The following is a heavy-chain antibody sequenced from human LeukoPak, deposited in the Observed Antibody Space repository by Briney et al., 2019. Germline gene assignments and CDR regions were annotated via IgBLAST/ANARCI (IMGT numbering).Heavy chain of an antibody. CDR2: INPSGGST. J-gene: IGHJ4*02. CDR1: GGTFSSYA. V-gene: IGHV1-46*01. CDR3: ARTLIGSGNDF. Sequence: GASVKVSCKASGGTFSSYAISWVRQAPGQGLEWMGIINPSGGSTSYAQKFQGRVTMTRDTSISTAYMELSRLRSDDTAVYYCARTLIGSGNDFWGQGTLVTVSS. D-gene: IGHD1-26*01.